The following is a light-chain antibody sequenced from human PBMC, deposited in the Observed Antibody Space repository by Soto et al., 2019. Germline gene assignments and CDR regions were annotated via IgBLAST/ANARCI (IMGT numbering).Light chain of an antibody. CDR3: QRYNSNSRT. J-gene: IGKJ1*01. V-gene: IGKV1-5*01. CDR1: QNVDNW. Sequence: DIQMTQSPSTLSASVGDRVTITCRASQNVDNWVAWYQQKPGKAPKFLIYDSSTLESVVPSRFSGRGSGTEFTLTISSLQPDDFATYYCQRYNSNSRTFGQGTRV. CDR2: DSS.